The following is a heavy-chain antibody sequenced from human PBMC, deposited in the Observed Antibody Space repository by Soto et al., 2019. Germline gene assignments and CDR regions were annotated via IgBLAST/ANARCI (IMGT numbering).Heavy chain of an antibody. V-gene: IGHV4-34*01. J-gene: IGHJ4*02. Sequence: SSETLSLTCAVYGGSFSGYYWSWIRQPPGKGLEWIGEINHSGSTNYNPSLKSRVTISVDTSKNQFSLKLSSVTAADTAVYYCARGTDYWGQGTLVTVSS. CDR3: ARGTDY. CDR1: GGSFSGYY. CDR2: INHSGST.